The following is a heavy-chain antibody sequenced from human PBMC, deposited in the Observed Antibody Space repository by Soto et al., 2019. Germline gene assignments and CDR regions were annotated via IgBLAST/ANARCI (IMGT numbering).Heavy chain of an antibody. J-gene: IGHJ6*02. V-gene: IGHV4-30-2*01. CDR2: IYHSGTT. CDR1: GGSISSGGYS. D-gene: IGHD4-17*01. Sequence: SETLSLTCTVSGGSISSGGYSWSWIRQPPGKGLEWIGYIYHSGTTYYNPSLKSRVTISVDRSKNQFSLKLSSVTAADTAVYYCARAHYGDYGYGMDVWGQGTTVT. CDR3: ARAHYGDYGYGMDV.